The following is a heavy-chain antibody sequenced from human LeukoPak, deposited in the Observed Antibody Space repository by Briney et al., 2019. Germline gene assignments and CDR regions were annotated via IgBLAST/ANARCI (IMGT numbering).Heavy chain of an antibody. CDR1: GFTFSSYA. CDR3: AKDYDSSGYYVPFDY. CDR2: ISGSGGST. J-gene: IGHJ4*02. V-gene: IGHV3-23*01. Sequence: GGSLRLSCAASGFTFSSYAMSWVRQAPGKGLEWVSAISGSGGSTYYADSVKGRSTISRDNSKNTLYLQMNSLRAEDTAVYYCAKDYDSSGYYVPFDYWGQGTLVTVSS. D-gene: IGHD3-22*01.